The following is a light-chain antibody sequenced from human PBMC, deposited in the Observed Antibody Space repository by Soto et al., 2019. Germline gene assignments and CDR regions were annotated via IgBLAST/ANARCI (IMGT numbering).Light chain of an antibody. CDR2: AAS. V-gene: IGKV1-39*01. CDR3: VPTQLTPE. J-gene: IGKJ4*02. Sequence: SLSLNIRGRVAITCRASQSIRSYLNWYQQKPGKAPXXLIYAASSLQSGVPSRFSGIGSRTAINLTSSGMTPEPFAPSLSVPTQLTPELGGGTKVDNK. CDR1: QSIRSY.